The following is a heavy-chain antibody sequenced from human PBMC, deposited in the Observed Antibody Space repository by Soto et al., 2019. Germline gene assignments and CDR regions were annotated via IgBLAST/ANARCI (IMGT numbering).Heavy chain of an antibody. V-gene: IGHV3-7*04. CDR1: GFTFSNYW. D-gene: IGHD3-10*01. CDR2: IKQDGREK. J-gene: IGHJ4*02. Sequence: EVQVVESGGGLVQPGGSLRLSCAASGFTFSNYWMSWVRQAPGKGLEWVANIKQDGREKYYVDSVKGRFTISRDNAKNSLYLQMNSLRAEDTAVYYCERLVRGGDYWGQGTLVTVSS. CDR3: ERLVRGGDY.